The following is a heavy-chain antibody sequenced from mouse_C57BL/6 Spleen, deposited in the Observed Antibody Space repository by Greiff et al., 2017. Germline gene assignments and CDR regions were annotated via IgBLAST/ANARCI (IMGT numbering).Heavy chain of an antibody. Sequence: EVQLQQSGPELVKPGASVKIPCKASGYTFTDYNMDWVKQSHGKSLEWIGDINPNNGGTIYNQKFKGKATLTVDKSSSTAYMELRSLTSEDTAVYYCARRGHYYGSSYCFDYWGQGTTLTVSS. CDR2: INPNNGGT. V-gene: IGHV1-18*01. CDR1: GYTFTDYN. J-gene: IGHJ2*01. D-gene: IGHD1-1*01. CDR3: ARRGHYYGSSYCFDY.